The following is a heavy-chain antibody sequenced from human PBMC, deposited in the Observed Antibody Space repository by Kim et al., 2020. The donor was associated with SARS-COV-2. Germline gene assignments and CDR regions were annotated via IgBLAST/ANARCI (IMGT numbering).Heavy chain of an antibody. V-gene: IGHV1-46*01. D-gene: IGHD3-10*01. J-gene: IGHJ4*02. CDR3: ARDITPSSADTGGY. Sequence: AQKFQGRVTMTRDTSTSTVYMELSSLRSEDTAVYYCARDITPSSADTGGYWGQGTLVTVSS.